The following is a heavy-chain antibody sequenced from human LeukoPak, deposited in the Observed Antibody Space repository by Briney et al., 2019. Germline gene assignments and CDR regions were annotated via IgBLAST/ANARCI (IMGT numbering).Heavy chain of an antibody. CDR1: GFTFSSYG. CDR2: IGYDGSNK. V-gene: IGHV3-33*01. J-gene: IGHJ3*02. Sequence: GGSLRLSCAASGFTFSSYGMHWVRQAPGKGLEWVAVIGYDGSNKYYADSVKGRFTISRDNSNNTLYLQMNSLRAEDTAVYYCARSPRVRGVIITGDAFDIWGQGTMVTVSS. D-gene: IGHD3-10*01. CDR3: ARSPRVRGVIITGDAFDI.